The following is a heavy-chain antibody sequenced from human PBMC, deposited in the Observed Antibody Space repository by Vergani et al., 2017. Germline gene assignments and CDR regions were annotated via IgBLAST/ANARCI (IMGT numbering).Heavy chain of an antibody. J-gene: IGHJ6*03. CDR1: GGSISSGGYS. CDR2: IYHSGST. Sequence: QLQLQESGSGLVKPSQTLSLTCAVSGGSISSGGYSWSWIRQPPGKGLGWIGYIYHSGSTYSNPSLKSRVTISVDRSKNQISLKLSSVTAADTAVYYWARGKYYYYYMDVWGKGTTVTVSS. V-gene: IGHV4-30-2*01. CDR3: ARGKYYYYYMDV.